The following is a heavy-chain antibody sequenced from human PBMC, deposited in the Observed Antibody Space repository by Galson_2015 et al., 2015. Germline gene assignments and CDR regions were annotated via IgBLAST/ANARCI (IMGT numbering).Heavy chain of an antibody. V-gene: IGHV3-30*18. CDR2: ISYDGSNK. CDR3: AKDWETYYDFWSGYYNYYDSSGYYYT. J-gene: IGHJ5*02. D-gene: IGHD3-3*01. CDR1: GFTFSSYG. Sequence: SLRLSCAASGFTFSSYGMHWVRQAPGKGLEWVAVISYDGSNKYYADSVKGRFTISRDNSKNTLYLQMNSLRAEDTAVYYCAKDWETYYDFWSGYYNYYDSSGYYYTWGQGTLVTVSS.